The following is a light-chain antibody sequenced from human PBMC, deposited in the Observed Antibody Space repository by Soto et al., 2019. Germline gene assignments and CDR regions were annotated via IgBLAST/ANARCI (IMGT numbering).Light chain of an antibody. CDR2: GAS. Sequence: EIVMTQSPATLSVSPGERATLSCRASQSVSSNLAWYQQKPGQAPRLLIYGASTRATGIPARFSGSGSGTAFTLTISSLQSEDFAVYYCQQYNNWPGLTFGGGTKVEIK. J-gene: IGKJ4*01. V-gene: IGKV3-15*01. CDR1: QSVSSN. CDR3: QQYNNWPGLT.